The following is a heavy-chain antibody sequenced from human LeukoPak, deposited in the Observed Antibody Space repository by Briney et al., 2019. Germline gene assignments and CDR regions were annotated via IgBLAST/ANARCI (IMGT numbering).Heavy chain of an antibody. D-gene: IGHD2-2*01. J-gene: IGHJ5*02. Sequence: KPSETLSLTCAVSGGSISSSGYFWGWIRQSPGNGLEWIGSLSFGGSTYYNPSLKSRVTISGDTAKNHVSLKLISVSAADTAVYYCAREGLPGLCTSTSCYAEFDPWGQGTLVTVSS. CDR3: AREGLPGLCTSTSCYAEFDP. CDR1: GGSISSSGYF. CDR2: LSFGGST. V-gene: IGHV4-39*02.